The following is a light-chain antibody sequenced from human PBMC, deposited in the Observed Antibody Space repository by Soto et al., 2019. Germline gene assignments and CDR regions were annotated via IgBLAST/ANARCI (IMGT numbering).Light chain of an antibody. J-gene: IGLJ1*01. Sequence: QSALTQPPSASGSPGQSVTISCTGTSSDLGASDSVSWYQQHPGKAPKLMIYEVSNRPSGVSNRFSGSKSGNTASLTISGLQAEDEADYYCSSYTSSITYVFGTGTKLTVL. CDR2: EVS. CDR3: SSYTSSITYV. V-gene: IGLV2-14*01. CDR1: SSDLGASDS.